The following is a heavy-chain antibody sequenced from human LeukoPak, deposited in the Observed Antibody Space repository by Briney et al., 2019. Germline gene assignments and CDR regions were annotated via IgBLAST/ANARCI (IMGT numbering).Heavy chain of an antibody. V-gene: IGHV3-30*18. CDR2: ISYDGSNK. CDR1: GFTFSSYG. Sequence: QTGGSLRLSCAAFGFTFSSYGMHWVRQAPGKGLEWVAVISYDGSNKYYADSVKGRFTISRDNSKNTLYLQMNSLRAEDTAVYYCAKDLYDSSGYYGPPAPNPFDYWGQGTLVTVSS. J-gene: IGHJ4*02. D-gene: IGHD3-22*01. CDR3: AKDLYDSSGYYGPPAPNPFDY.